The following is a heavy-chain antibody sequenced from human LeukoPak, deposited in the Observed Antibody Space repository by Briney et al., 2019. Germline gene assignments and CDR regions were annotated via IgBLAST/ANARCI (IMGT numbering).Heavy chain of an antibody. Sequence: GGSLRLSCAASGFTFTSYHMNWVRQAPGKGLEWASFISTNSKTIYYADSVKGRLTISRDNAKNSLFLQMNSLRAEDTAVYYCARDPALLGATTGFDYWGQGTLLTVSS. CDR1: GFTFTSYH. J-gene: IGHJ4*02. V-gene: IGHV3-48*01. D-gene: IGHD1-26*01. CDR2: ISTNSKTI. CDR3: ARDPALLGATTGFDY.